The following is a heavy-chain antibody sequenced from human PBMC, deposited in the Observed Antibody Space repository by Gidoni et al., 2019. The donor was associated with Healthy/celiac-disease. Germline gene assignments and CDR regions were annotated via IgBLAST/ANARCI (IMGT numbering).Heavy chain of an antibody. D-gene: IGHD1-26*01. CDR3: AALRRALVGAPEDYFDY. CDR1: GFTFTSSA. V-gene: IGHV1-58*02. J-gene: IGHJ4*02. Sequence: SCKASGFTFTSSAMQWVRQARGQRLELIGWIVVGSGNTNYAQKFQERVTITRDMSTSTAYMELSSLRSEDTAVYYCAALRRALVGAPEDYFDYWGQGTLVTVSS. CDR2: IVVGSGNT.